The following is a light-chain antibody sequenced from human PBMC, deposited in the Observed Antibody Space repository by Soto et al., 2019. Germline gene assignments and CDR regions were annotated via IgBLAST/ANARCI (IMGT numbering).Light chain of an antibody. CDR3: QQYYTTLS. CDR1: QSVLYNSDNKNY. Sequence: DDVMTQSPDSLAVSRGERATINCKSSQSVLYNSDNKNYLAWYQQKPGQPPKLLIYWASTRDSGVPDRFSGSGSGADFTLTISSLQAEDVAVYYCQQYYTTLSFGGGTKVEIK. J-gene: IGKJ4*01. V-gene: IGKV4-1*01. CDR2: WAS.